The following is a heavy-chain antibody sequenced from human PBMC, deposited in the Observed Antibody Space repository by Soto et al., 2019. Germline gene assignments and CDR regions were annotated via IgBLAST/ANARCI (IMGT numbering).Heavy chain of an antibody. D-gene: IGHD3-10*01. J-gene: IGHJ4*02. CDR3: ARILMNYYRLDY. CDR2: IYYSGST. Sequence: SETLSLTCTVSGASINSGDYYWSWIRQPPGKGLEWIGRIYYSGSTYYNPSLKSRAGISVDSSKSQVSLKLTSVTAADTAVYLCARILMNYYRLDYWGQGALVTVSS. CDR1: GASINSGDYY. V-gene: IGHV4-30-4*01.